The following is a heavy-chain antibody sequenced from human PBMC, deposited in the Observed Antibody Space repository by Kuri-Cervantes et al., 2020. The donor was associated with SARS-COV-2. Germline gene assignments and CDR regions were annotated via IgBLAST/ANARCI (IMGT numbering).Heavy chain of an antibody. D-gene: IGHD3-10*01. J-gene: IGHJ3*02. CDR2: IYTSGST. CDR1: GGSISSSSYY. Sequence: LRLSCTVSGGSISSSSYYWGWIRQPAGKGLEWIGRIYTSGSTNHNPSLKSRVTISVDTSKNQFSLKLSSVTAADTAVYYCARARMVRGVNGAFDIWGQGTMVTVSS. CDR3: ARARMVRGVNGAFDI. V-gene: IGHV4-61*02.